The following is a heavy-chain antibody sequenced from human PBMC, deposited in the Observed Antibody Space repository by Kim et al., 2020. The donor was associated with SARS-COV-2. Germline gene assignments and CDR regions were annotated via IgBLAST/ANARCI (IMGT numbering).Heavy chain of an antibody. CDR1: GYSFTSYW. CDR2: IYPGDSDT. CDR3: ARSAYYDFCSGYRYSYYYGMDV. Sequence: GESLKISCKGSGYSFTSYWIGWVRQMPGKGLEWMGIIYPGDSDTRYSPSFQGQVTISADKSISTAYLQRSSLKASDTAMYYCARSAYYDFCSGYRYSYYYGMDVWGQGTTVTVSS. V-gene: IGHV5-51*01. D-gene: IGHD3-3*01. J-gene: IGHJ6*02.